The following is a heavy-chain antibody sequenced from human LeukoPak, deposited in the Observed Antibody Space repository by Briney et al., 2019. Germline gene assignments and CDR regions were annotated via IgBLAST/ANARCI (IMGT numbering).Heavy chain of an antibody. CDR2: ISGSGGST. D-gene: IGHD6-19*01. J-gene: IGHJ4*02. V-gene: IGHV3-23*01. CDR1: EFTFSSFA. CDR3: AKARDSSGSPWRFDY. Sequence: GGSLRLSCAASEFTFSSFAMSWVRQAPGKGLEWVSVISGSGGSTYYADSVKGRFTISRDNSKNTLYLQMNSLRAEDTAVYYCAKARDSSGSPWRFDYWGQGTLVTVSS.